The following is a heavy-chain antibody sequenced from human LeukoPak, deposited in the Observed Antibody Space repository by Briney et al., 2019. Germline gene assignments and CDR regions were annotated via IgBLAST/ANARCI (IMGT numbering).Heavy chain of an antibody. J-gene: IGHJ6*03. CDR2: ISGSGGST. CDR1: GFTFSSYA. CDR3: ARASTVTTWDYYYYMDV. D-gene: IGHD4-17*01. V-gene: IGHV3-23*01. Sequence: QPGGSLRLSCAASGFTFSSYAMSWVRQAPGKGLEWVSAISGSGGSTYYADSVKGRFTISRDNSKNTLYLQMNSLRVEDTALYYCARASTVTTWDYYYYMDVWGKGTTVTVSS.